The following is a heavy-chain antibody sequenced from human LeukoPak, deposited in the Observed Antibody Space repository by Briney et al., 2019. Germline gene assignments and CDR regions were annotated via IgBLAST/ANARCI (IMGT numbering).Heavy chain of an antibody. Sequence: PGGSLRLSCVASGFTFSNYGMSWVRQAPGKGLEWVGRIKSKTDGGTTDYAAPVKGRFTISRDDSKNTLYLQLNSLKTEDTAVYYCTTRPRAGLLFDYWGLGTLVTVSS. CDR1: GFTFSNYG. V-gene: IGHV3-15*01. CDR2: IKSKTDGGTT. CDR3: TTRPRAGLLFDY. J-gene: IGHJ4*02.